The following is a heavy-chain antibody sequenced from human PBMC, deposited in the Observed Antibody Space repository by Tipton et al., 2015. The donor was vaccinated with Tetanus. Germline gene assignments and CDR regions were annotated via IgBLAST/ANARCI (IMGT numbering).Heavy chain of an antibody. V-gene: IGHV5-51*01. CDR3: ARAHCTDGVCNFDF. Sequence: QLVQSGGEVKKPGESLKISCKGSGYIFTNYWIGWVRQKPGKGLEWMGIIYPGDSDTSYSQSFQGQVTISVDKSINTAYLQWSSLKAADTSVFYCARAHCTDGVCNFDFWGQGALVTVAS. D-gene: IGHD2-8*01. J-gene: IGHJ4*02. CDR1: GYIFTNYW. CDR2: IYPGDSDT.